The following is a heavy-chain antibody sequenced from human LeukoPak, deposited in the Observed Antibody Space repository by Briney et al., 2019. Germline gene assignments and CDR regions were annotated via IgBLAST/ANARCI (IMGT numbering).Heavy chain of an antibody. CDR1: GYTFTSYG. CDR3: ARDIDIVVVPAAMGY. CDR2: IRAYNGNT. Sequence: ASVNVSFKASGYTFTSYGISWVRPAPGQGLDWMGWIRAYNGNTNYAQKLQGRVTMTTDTSTSTAYMELRSLRSDDTAVYYCARDIDIVVVPAAMGYWGQGTLVTVSS. D-gene: IGHD2-2*01. V-gene: IGHV1-18*01. J-gene: IGHJ4*02.